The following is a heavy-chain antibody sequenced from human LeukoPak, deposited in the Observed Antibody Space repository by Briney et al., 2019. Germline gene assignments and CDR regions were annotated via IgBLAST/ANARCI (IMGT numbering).Heavy chain of an antibody. CDR1: GFTVSSNY. V-gene: IGHV3-53*01. Sequence: GGSLRLSCAASGFTVSSNYMSWVRQAPGKGLEWVSVIHSGGSTYYADSVKGRFTISRDNSKNTLYLQMKSLRAEDTAVYYCARGQIGGYGTGTFDYWGQGTLVTVSS. CDR2: IHSGGST. D-gene: IGHD5-18*01. CDR3: ARGQIGGYGTGTFDY. J-gene: IGHJ4*02.